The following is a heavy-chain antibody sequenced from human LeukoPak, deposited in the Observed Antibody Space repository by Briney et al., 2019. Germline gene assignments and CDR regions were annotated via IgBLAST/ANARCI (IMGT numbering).Heavy chain of an antibody. CDR1: GFTFSSYG. J-gene: IGHJ4*02. D-gene: IGHD3-22*01. CDR3: AKELNYYDSSPYFDY. Sequence: GGSLRLSCAASGFTFSSYGMHWVRQAPGKWLEWVAVISYDGSNKYHADSVKGRFTISRDNSKNTLYLQMNSLRAEDTAVYYCAKELNYYDSSPYFDYWGQGTLVTVSS. CDR2: ISYDGSNK. V-gene: IGHV3-30*18.